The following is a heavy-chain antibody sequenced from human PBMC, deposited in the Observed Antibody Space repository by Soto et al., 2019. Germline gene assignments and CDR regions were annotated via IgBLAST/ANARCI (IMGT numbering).Heavy chain of an antibody. CDR1: GYAFTSYY. D-gene: IGHD3-16*01. V-gene: IGHV1-46*01. J-gene: IGHJ5*02. CDR2: INPSGGST. Sequence: ASVKVSCKASGYAFTSYYMHWVGQAPLQVLEWMVIINPSGGSTSYAQKFQGRVTMTRDTSKSTVYMELSSLRSEDTAVYYCARMRWGYHWFEPWGKGTMVTVSS. CDR3: ARMRWGYHWFEP.